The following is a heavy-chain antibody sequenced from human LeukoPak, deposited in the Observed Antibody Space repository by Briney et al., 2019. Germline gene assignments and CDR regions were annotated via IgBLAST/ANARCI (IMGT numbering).Heavy chain of an antibody. CDR1: GGSISSGGYY. D-gene: IGHD2-21*02. J-gene: IGHJ4*02. V-gene: IGHV4-61*08. CDR3: GGSDPQNYFDY. Sequence: PSETLSLTCTVSGGSISSGGYYWSWIRQHPGKGLEWIGYIYYSGSTNYNPSLKSRVTISVDTSKNQFSLKLSSVTAADTAVYYCGGSDPQNYFDYWGQGTLVTVSS. CDR2: IYYSGST.